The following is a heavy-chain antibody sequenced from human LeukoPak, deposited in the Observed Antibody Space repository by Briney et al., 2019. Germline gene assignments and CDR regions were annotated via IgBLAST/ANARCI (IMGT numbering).Heavy chain of an antibody. CDR2: ISAYNGNT. D-gene: IGHD6-13*01. CDR1: GYIFTTYY. J-gene: IGHJ5*02. CDR3: ARALAAAGTYSWFDP. Sequence: ASVKVSCKASGYIFTTYYMNWVRQAPGQGLEWMGWISAYNGNTNYAQKLQGRVTMTTDTSTSTAHMELRSLRSDDTAVYYCARALAAAGTYSWFDPWGQGTLVTVSS. V-gene: IGHV1-18*04.